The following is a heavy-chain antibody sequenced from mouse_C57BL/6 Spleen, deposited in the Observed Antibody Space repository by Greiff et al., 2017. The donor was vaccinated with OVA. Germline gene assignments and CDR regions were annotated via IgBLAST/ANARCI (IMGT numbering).Heavy chain of an antibody. V-gene: IGHV1-82*01. J-gene: IGHJ2*01. CDR1: GYAFSSSW. CDR3: ARGGYSNYPYYFDY. D-gene: IGHD2-5*01. Sequence: VKLQESGPELVKPGASVKISCKASGYAFSSSWMNWVKQRPGKGLEWIGRIYPGDGDTNYNGKFKGKATLTADKSSSTAYMQLSSLTSEDSAVYFCARGGYSNYPYYFDYWGQGTTLTVSS. CDR2: IYPGDGDT.